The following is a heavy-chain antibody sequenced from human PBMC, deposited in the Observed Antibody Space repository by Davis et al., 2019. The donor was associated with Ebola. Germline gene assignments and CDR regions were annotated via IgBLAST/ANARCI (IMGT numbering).Heavy chain of an antibody. J-gene: IGHJ4*02. Sequence: ASVKVSCKTSGYTFTNYDINWVRQATGQGLEWMGWLNPNSGNTDSTHKFQGRLTMTKNISIGTAYMELSTLTSEDTAVYYCARDLYSGSYFDYWGQGTLVTVSS. D-gene: IGHD1-26*01. V-gene: IGHV1-8*01. CDR1: GYTFTNYD. CDR2: LNPNSGNT. CDR3: ARDLYSGSYFDY.